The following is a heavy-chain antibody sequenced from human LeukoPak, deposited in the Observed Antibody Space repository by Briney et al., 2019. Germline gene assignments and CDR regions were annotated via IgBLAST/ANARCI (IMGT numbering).Heavy chain of an antibody. CDR3: ARVREDYYDTSGYFHCHFDY. Sequence: GGSLRLSCAASGFTFSSYAMSWVRQAPGKGLEWVSGISGSGGSTYYADSVKGRFTISRDNYKNTLYLQMNSLRAEDTAVYYCARVREDYYDTSGYFHCHFDYWGQGTLVTVSS. V-gene: IGHV3-23*01. D-gene: IGHD3-22*01. J-gene: IGHJ4*02. CDR2: ISGSGGST. CDR1: GFTFSSYA.